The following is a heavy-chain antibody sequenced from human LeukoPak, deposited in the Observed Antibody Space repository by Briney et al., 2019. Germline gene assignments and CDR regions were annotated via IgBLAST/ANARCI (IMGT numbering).Heavy chain of an antibody. CDR1: EFTFSSYE. D-gene: IGHD3-22*01. CDR3: ARRPTRSGYYY. V-gene: IGHV4-39*07. CDR2: IYYSGST. J-gene: IGHJ4*02. Sequence: GSLRLSCAASEFTFSSYEMNWVRQAPGKGLEWIGSIYYSGSTYYNPSLKSRVTISVDTSKNQFSLQLSSVTAADTAVYYCARRPTRSGYYYWGQGTLVTVSS.